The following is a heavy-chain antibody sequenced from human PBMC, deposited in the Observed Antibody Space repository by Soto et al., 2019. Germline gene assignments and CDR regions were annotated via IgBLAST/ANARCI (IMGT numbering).Heavy chain of an antibody. CDR1: GGTFSSYA. J-gene: IGHJ6*02. Sequence: QVQLVQSGAEVKKPGSSVKVSCKASGGTFSSYAISWVRQAPGQGLEWMGGIIPIFGTANYAQKFQGRVTITADKSTSTAYMELSSLRSEDTAVYYCAKLTYDYDSSGYYLDGMDVWGQGTTVTVSS. CDR2: IIPIFGTA. CDR3: AKLTYDYDSSGYYLDGMDV. V-gene: IGHV1-69*06. D-gene: IGHD3-22*01.